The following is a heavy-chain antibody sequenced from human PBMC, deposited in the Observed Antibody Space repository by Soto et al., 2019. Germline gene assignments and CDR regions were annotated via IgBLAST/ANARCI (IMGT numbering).Heavy chain of an antibody. Sequence: PGGSLRLSCAAARFTFISNGMTWVRQAPGKGLEWVPTIVGSNGSTYYADTEKGRVNNSKDNYKNTMFLQMNSLRAEDTAIYFCAKDVNYDMLAGYYYYWGQGTLVTVSS. D-gene: IGHD3-9*01. CDR2: IVGSNGST. V-gene: IGHV3-23*01. CDR1: RFTFISNG. J-gene: IGHJ4*02. CDR3: AKDVNYDMLAGYYYY.